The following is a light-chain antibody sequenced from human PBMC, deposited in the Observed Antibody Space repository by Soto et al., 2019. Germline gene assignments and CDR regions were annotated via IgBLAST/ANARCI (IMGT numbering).Light chain of an antibody. Sequence: DIQMTQSPSSVSGSVGDRVTITCRASQAISTHLAWYQQKPGKAPKLLVYAASSLQSGVPSRFSGSGSGTDFTLTISSLQPEDFATYYCQQANSFPLTFGGGTKVEIK. CDR3: QQANSFPLT. CDR1: QAISTH. V-gene: IGKV1D-12*01. CDR2: AAS. J-gene: IGKJ4*01.